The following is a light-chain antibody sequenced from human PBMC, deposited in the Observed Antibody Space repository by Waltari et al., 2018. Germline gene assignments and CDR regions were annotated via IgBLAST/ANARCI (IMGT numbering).Light chain of an antibody. J-gene: IGKJ3*01. V-gene: IGKV1-9*01. CDR1: QGIRNY. CDR2: AAS. Sequence: IQLTQSPSSLSASVGDRVTITCRSTQGIRNYLAWYQQKPGKAPKLLIYAASTLQSGVPSRFSGSASGTDFTLTINSLQPEDFATYYCQQLNTYPPSFTFGPGTKVEIK. CDR3: QQLNTYPPSFT.